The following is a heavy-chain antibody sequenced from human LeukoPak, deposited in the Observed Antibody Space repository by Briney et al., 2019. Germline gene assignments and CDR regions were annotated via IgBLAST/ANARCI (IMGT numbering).Heavy chain of an antibody. D-gene: IGHD3-16*01. J-gene: IGHJ4*02. Sequence: GGSLRLSCAASGFTFSSYAMHWVRQAPGKGLEWVSGISGSGGSTFYADSVKGRFTISRDNSKSTLFLQMNSLRAEDTAIYYCAKLIATFRGGIDYWGQGTLVTVSS. CDR2: ISGSGGST. CDR1: GFTFSSYA. CDR3: AKLIATFRGGIDY. V-gene: IGHV3-23*01.